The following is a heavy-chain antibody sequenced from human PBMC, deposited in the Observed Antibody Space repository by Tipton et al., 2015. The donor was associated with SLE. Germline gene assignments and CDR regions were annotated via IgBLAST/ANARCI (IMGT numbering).Heavy chain of an antibody. Sequence: SLRLSCAASGLTFSDYSMNWVRQAPGKGLEWVSSITGSSSYMYYADSVKGRFTISRDNAKNSLYLQMNSLRADDTAVYFCAREEGSSFDYWGQGTLVTVSS. CDR1: GLTFSDYS. CDR3: AREEGSSFDY. CDR2: ITGSSSYM. J-gene: IGHJ4*02. V-gene: IGHV3-21*01.